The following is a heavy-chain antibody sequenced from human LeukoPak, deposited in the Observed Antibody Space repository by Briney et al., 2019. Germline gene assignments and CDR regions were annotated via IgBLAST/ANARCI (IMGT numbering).Heavy chain of an antibody. V-gene: IGHV4-39*01. Sequence: TSETLSLTCTVSGGSISSSTYYWGWIRQPPGKGLEWIGSIHYSGSTYYNPSLESRVTLSVDTSKNQFSLKLSSVTAADTAVYHCVRLRGSGWFDPWGQGTLVTVSS. J-gene: IGHJ5*02. CDR2: IHYSGST. CDR3: VRLRGSGWFDP. CDR1: GGSISSSTYY.